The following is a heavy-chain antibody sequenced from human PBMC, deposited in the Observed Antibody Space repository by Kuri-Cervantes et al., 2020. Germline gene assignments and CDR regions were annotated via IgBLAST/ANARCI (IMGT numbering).Heavy chain of an antibody. V-gene: IGHV1-2*02. CDR1: GYTFTGYY. D-gene: IGHD4-17*01. J-gene: IGHJ4*02. CDR2: INPNSGGT. Sequence: ASVKVSCKASGYTFTGYYMHWVRQAPAQGLEWMGWINPNSGGTNYAQKFQGRVTMTRDTSISTAYMELSRLRSDDTAVYYCARGGKMTTVTTIYWGQGTLVTVSS. CDR3: ARGGKMTTVTTIY.